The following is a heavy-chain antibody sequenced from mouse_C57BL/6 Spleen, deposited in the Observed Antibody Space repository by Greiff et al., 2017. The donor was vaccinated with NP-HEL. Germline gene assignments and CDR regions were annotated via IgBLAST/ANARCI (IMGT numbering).Heavy chain of an antibody. Sequence: VQLQQPGAELVMPGASVKLSCKASGYTFTSYWMHWVKQRPGQGLEWIGEIDPSDSYTNYNQKFKGKSTLTVDKSSSTAYMQLSSLTSEDSAVYYCARRENYGSSSDYWGQGTTLTVSS. CDR1: GYTFTSYW. V-gene: IGHV1-69*01. J-gene: IGHJ2*01. CDR2: IDPSDSYT. D-gene: IGHD1-1*01. CDR3: ARRENYGSSSDY.